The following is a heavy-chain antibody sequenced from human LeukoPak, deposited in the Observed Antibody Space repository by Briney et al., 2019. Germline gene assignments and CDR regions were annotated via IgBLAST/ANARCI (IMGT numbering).Heavy chain of an antibody. J-gene: IGHJ6*02. Sequence: SETLSLTCTVSGGSISSSSYYWSWIRQPPGKGLEWIGEINHSGSTNYNPSLKSRVTISVDTSKNQFSLKLSSVTAADTAVYYCARAPRIAARLAYYYYGMGVWGQGTTVTVSS. CDR2: INHSGST. V-gene: IGHV4-39*07. CDR3: ARAPRIAARLAYYYYGMGV. D-gene: IGHD6-6*01. CDR1: GGSISSSSYY.